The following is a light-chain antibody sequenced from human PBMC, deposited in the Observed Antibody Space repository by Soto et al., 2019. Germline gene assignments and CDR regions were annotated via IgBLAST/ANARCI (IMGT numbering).Light chain of an antibody. V-gene: IGKV3-15*01. CDR2: GAS. J-gene: IGKJ2*01. Sequence: EIVMTQSPATLSVSPGERATLSCRASQSVSSNLAWYQQKPGQAPRLLIYGASTRATGIPARFSGSGSGTEFTLTISSLQTEDFVVYYCQHYNNCPYTFGQGTKLEIK. CDR3: QHYNNCPYT. CDR1: QSVSSN.